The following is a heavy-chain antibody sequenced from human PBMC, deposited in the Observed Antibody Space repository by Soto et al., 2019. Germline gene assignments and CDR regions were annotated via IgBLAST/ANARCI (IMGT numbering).Heavy chain of an antibody. CDR3: ATSIAVAGTVGYFDY. CDR2: IIPILGIA. Sequence: QVQLVQSGAEVKKPGSSVKVSCKASGGTFSSYTISWVRQAPGQGLEWMGRIIPILGIANYAQKFQGRVTITADKSTRTAYMDLSSLRSEDTAVYYCATSIAVAGTVGYFDYWGQGTLVTVSS. CDR1: GGTFSSYT. D-gene: IGHD6-19*01. V-gene: IGHV1-69*02. J-gene: IGHJ4*02.